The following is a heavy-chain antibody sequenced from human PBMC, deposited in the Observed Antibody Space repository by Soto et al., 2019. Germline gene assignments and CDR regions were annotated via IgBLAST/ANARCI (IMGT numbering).Heavy chain of an antibody. D-gene: IGHD6-19*01. CDR1: GFTFSNYG. Sequence: GGSLRLSCAASGFTFSNYGMHWVRQAPGKGLEWVAVISYDGSNKYYADSVKGRFTISRDNSKNTLYLQMNSLRAEDTALYYCAKTVAVAGPYYYGMDVWGQGTTVTVSS. V-gene: IGHV3-30*18. CDR2: ISYDGSNK. CDR3: AKTVAVAGPYYYGMDV. J-gene: IGHJ6*02.